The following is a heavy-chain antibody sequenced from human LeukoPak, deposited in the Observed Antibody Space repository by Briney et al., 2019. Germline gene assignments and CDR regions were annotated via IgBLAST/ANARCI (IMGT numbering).Heavy chain of an antibody. D-gene: IGHD6-13*01. Sequence: VASVKVSCKASGYTFTSYGISWVRQAPGQGLEWMGWISAYNGNTNYAQKFQGRVTMTRNTSISTAYMELSSLRSEDTAVYYCARGKIPYSSSWYSNVKGYWGQGTLVTVSS. CDR2: ISAYNGNT. CDR3: ARGKIPYSSSWYSNVKGY. CDR1: GYTFTSYG. V-gene: IGHV1-18*01. J-gene: IGHJ4*02.